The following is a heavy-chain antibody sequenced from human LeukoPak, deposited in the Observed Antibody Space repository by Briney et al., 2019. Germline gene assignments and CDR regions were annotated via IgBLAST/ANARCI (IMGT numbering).Heavy chain of an antibody. CDR1: GGSFSGYY. CDR3: ARSSSSWIFDY. J-gene: IGHJ4*02. Sequence: SETLSLTCAVYGGSFSGYYWSWVRQPPGKGLEWIGEIYHSGSTNYNPSLKSRVTISVDKSKNQFSLKLSSVTAADTAVYYCARSSSSWIFDYWGQGTLVTVSS. CDR2: IYHSGST. D-gene: IGHD6-13*01. V-gene: IGHV4-34*01.